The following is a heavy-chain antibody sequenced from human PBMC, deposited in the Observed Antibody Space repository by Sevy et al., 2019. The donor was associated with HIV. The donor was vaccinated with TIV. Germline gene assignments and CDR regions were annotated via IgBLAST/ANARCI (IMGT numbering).Heavy chain of an antibody. Sequence: GGSLRLSCAASGFTFSSYGMHWVRQAPGKGPEWVAVIWYDGSNKYYADSVKGRFTISRDNSKNTLYLQMNSLRAEDTAVYYCARGYGDYVSYYYGMDVWGQGTTVTVSS. V-gene: IGHV3-33*01. CDR2: IWYDGSNK. CDR1: GFTFSSYG. J-gene: IGHJ6*02. CDR3: ARGYGDYVSYYYGMDV. D-gene: IGHD4-17*01.